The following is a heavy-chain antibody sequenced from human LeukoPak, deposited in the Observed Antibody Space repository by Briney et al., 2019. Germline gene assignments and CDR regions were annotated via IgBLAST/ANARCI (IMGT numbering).Heavy chain of an antibody. D-gene: IGHD2-2*02. CDR2: IKRDGSDA. CDR1: GLTSSNYY. Sequence: GGSLRLSCAASGLTSSNYYMTWVRQAPGKGLEWVARIKRDGSDASYVDSAKGRFTISRDDAQNSLYLQMTSLRAEDTAIYYCTTYIPTPRRGLDYWGQGTLVTVST. CDR3: TTYIPTPRRGLDY. V-gene: IGHV3-7*03. J-gene: IGHJ4*02.